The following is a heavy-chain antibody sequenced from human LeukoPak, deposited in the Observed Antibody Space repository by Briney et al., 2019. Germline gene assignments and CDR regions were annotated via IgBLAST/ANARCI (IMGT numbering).Heavy chain of an antibody. J-gene: IGHJ4*02. CDR3: ARGGKQWRGGNYFDS. CDR2: ITTGRGET. D-gene: IGHD6-19*01. V-gene: IGHV1-3*04. CDR1: GYTFTDYA. Sequence: ASVKVCCKASGYTFTDYALHWVRQAPGQSLEWMGWITTGRGETRYSQRFQRRVPFTRDKSASTVYMDLSDLRSEDTAVYYCARGGKQWRGGNYFDSWGQGTLVAVSS.